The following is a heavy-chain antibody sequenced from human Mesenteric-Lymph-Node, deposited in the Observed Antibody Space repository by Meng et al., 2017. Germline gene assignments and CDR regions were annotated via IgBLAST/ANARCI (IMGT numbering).Heavy chain of an antibody. CDR3: ARFETARYYSSGGDL. V-gene: IGHV3-7*01. Sequence: YVGSVKGRFTISRDNAKKSLYLQMNSLRVDDTALYYCARFETARYYSSGGDLWGQGTTVTVSS. J-gene: IGHJ6*02. D-gene: IGHD3-10*01.